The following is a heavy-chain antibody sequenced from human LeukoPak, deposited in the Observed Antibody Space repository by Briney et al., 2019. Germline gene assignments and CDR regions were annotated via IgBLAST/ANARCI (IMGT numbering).Heavy chain of an antibody. D-gene: IGHD1-26*01. CDR3: ARGGSYLSAFDI. Sequence: GGFLRLSCAASGFTFSSYWMSWVRQAPGKGLEWVANINQDGSEKYYVDSVKGRFTISRDNAKNSLYLQMNSLRAEDTAVYYCARGGSYLSAFDIWGQGTMVTVSS. CDR2: INQDGSEK. CDR1: GFTFSSYW. J-gene: IGHJ3*02. V-gene: IGHV3-7*03.